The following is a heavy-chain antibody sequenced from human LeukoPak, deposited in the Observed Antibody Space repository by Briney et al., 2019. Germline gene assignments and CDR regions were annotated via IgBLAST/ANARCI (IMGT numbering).Heavy chain of an antibody. D-gene: IGHD6-19*01. CDR3: ARGYLIAVAGSVDY. J-gene: IGHJ4*02. CDR2: INWNGGSA. Sequence: GGSLRLSCVASGFTFDDNGMSWVRQAPGKGLEWVSGINWNGGSADYADSVKGRFTISRDNAKNSLYLRMNSLRAEDTALYYCARGYLIAVAGSVDYWGQGTLVTVSS. CDR1: GFTFDDNG. V-gene: IGHV3-20*04.